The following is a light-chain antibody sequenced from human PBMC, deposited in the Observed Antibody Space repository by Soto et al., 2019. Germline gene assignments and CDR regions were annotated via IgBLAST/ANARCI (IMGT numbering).Light chain of an antibody. V-gene: IGLV1-40*01. CDR1: SSNIGASYG. J-gene: IGLJ2*01. Sequence: QLVLTQPPSVSGAPGQRVTISCTGSSSNIGASYGVHWYQQLPGTAPKLLIYGNNNRPSGVPDRFSGSKSGTSASLAITGLQAEDEADYYCQSYDISLSGSVFGGGTKVTVL. CDR3: QSYDISLSGSV. CDR2: GNN.